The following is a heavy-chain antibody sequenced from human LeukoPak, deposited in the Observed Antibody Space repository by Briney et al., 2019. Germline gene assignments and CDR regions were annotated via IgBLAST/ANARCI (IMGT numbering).Heavy chain of an antibody. CDR1: GFTFSTYS. V-gene: IGHV3-21*01. Sequence: PGGSLRLSCAASGFTFSTYSMNWVRQAAGKGLEWVSSISRSSSHIYYADSVKGRFTISRDNTKNSLYLQMNSLRAEDTAVYYCARDRCSGGARYSFDSWGQGTLVTVSS. CDR3: ARDRCSGGARYSFDS. D-gene: IGHD2-15*01. CDR2: ISRSSSHI. J-gene: IGHJ4*02.